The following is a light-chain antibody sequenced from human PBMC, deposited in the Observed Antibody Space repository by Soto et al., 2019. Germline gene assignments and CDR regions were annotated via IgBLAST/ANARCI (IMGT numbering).Light chain of an antibody. Sequence: IVLTQSPGTLSLSPGERASLSCRASQSVSSNYVAWFQQKPGQAPRLLISGASNRASDIPDRFSGSGSWTDFTHTISRLEPEDFAVYYCFQYGSSPHTFGHGTRLEIK. V-gene: IGKV3-20*01. CDR1: QSVSSNY. J-gene: IGKJ5*01. CDR3: FQYGSSPHT. CDR2: GAS.